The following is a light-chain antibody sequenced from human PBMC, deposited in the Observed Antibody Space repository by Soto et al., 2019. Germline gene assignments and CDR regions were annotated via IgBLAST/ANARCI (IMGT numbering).Light chain of an antibody. CDR3: QQYGSSPRT. CDR2: GAS. V-gene: IGKV3-20*01. J-gene: IGKJ1*01. Sequence: EIVLTQSPGTLSLSPGERATLSCRASQSVSSSYLAWYQQKPGQAPRLLIYGASSRATGIPDRFSGSGSGTDFTLTIIRLKPEDCAVYYCQQYGSSPRTFGQGTKVEIK. CDR1: QSVSSSY.